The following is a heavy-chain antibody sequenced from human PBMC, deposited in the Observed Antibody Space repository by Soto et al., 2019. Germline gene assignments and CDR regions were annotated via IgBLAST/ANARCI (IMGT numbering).Heavy chain of an antibody. V-gene: IGHV4-39*01. J-gene: IGHJ4*02. CDR3: VRQFNFYDY. CDR1: GGSISSSSYY. Sequence: SETLSLTCTVSGGSISSSSYYWAWIRQPPGKGLEWIGSVYYSGSTYYNPSLKSRITTSLDTSKNQFSLKLTSETAADTAMYYCVRQFNFYDYWGQGTLVTVSS. CDR2: VYYSGST.